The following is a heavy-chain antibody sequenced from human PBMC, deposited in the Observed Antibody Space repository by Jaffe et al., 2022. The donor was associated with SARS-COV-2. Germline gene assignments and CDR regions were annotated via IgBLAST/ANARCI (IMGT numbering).Heavy chain of an antibody. V-gene: IGHV4-34*01. J-gene: IGHJ5*02. D-gene: IGHD3-22*01. CDR2: INHSGST. CDR1: GGSFSGYY. Sequence: QVQLQQWGAGLLKPSETLSLTCAVYGGSFSGYYWSWIRQPPGKGLEWIGEINHSGSTNYNPSLKSRVTISVDTSKNQFSLKLSSVTAADTAVYYCARGRLYYYDSSARGNWFDPWGQGTLVTVSS. CDR3: ARGRLYYYDSSARGNWFDP.